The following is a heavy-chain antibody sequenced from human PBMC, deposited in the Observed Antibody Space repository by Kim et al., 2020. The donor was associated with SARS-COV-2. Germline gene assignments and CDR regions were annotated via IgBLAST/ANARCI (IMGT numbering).Heavy chain of an antibody. J-gene: IGHJ4*02. CDR1: GGSISSSSYY. D-gene: IGHD5-12*01. CDR3: ARRRDGYNYEYYFDY. Sequence: SETLSLTCTVSGGSISSSSYYWGRIRQPPGKGLEGIGSIYYSGSTYYNPTLKSRVTLSVDTSKTQFSLKLSSVTAADTSVYYWARRRDGYNYEYYFDYWGQGTLVTVS. V-gene: IGHV4-39*01. CDR2: IYYSGST.